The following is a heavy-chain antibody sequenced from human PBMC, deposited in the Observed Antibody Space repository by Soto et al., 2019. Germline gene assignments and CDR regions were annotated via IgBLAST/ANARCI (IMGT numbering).Heavy chain of an antibody. J-gene: IGHJ4*02. CDR1: GGSISSGNW. D-gene: IGHD5-18*01. CDR2: IFHSGST. CDR3: ASHRGNTYGPYDY. V-gene: IGHV4-4*02. Sequence: VQLQESGPGLVKPSGTLSLSCAVSGGSISSGNWWSWVRQFPEKGLEWIGEIFHSGSTNHNPSLKSRVIISVDNSKNPFSLKLSSVTAADTAVYYCASHRGNTYGPYDYWGQGTLVTVSS.